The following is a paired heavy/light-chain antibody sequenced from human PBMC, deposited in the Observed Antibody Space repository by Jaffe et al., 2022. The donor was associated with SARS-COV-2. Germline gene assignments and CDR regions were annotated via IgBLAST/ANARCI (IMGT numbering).Light chain of an antibody. CDR1: QSILYSSKNKNY. J-gene: IGKJ5*01. CDR3: QQYYSIPIT. V-gene: IGKV4-1*01. CDR2: WAS. Sequence: DIVMTQSPDSLAVSLGERATINCKSSQSILYSSKNKNYLAWYQQKPGQFPKLLIYWASSRESGVPDRFSGSGSGTDFTLTITGLQAEDVAVYYCQQYYSIPITFGQGTRLEIK.
Heavy chain of an antibody. J-gene: IGHJ4*02. Sequence: EVQFLGSGGGLAQPGGSLRLSCAASGFTFSNYAMSWVRQAPGKGLDWVSTISGSGSSTYYADSVKGRFTISRDNSKNTLYLQMNGLRADDTAVYYCAKDIDYGDYGLGTFDYWGQGTLVTVSS. CDR1: GFTFSNYA. D-gene: IGHD4-17*01. CDR3: AKDIDYGDYGLGTFDY. V-gene: IGHV3-23*01. CDR2: ISGSGSST.